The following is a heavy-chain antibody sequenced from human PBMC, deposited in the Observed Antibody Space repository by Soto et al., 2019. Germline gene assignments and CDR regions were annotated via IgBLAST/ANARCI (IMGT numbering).Heavy chain of an antibody. CDR2: IYYGGST. CDR3: AREFFGGSGTSYSTLPVRGMDV. Sequence: QVQLQESGPGLVKPSQTLSLTCSVSGGSINIANYYWSWIRQHPGKGLEWIGNIYYGGSTYYTPTLESRVIISVDTSMNQFSLNLSSVTVADTAVYYCAREFFGGSGTSYSTLPVRGMDVWGQGTTVIVSS. D-gene: IGHD3-10*01. J-gene: IGHJ6*02. CDR1: GGSINIANYY. V-gene: IGHV4-31*03.